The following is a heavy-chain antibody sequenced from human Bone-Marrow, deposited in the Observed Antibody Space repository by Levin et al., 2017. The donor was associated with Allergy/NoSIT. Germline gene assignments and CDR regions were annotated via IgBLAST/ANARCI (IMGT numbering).Heavy chain of an antibody. Sequence: GGSLRLSCAASGFTISNKYVNWVRLAPGKGLEWVSVIYSAGSTYYADSVKGRFTVSSDHSTNTVHLQMNKLRVQDTAVYYCATGKSAWYDFDNWGQGTQVTVSS. CDR2: IYSAGST. J-gene: IGHJ4*02. D-gene: IGHD6-19*01. CDR3: ATGKSAWYDFDN. CDR1: GFTISNKY. V-gene: IGHV3-53*01.